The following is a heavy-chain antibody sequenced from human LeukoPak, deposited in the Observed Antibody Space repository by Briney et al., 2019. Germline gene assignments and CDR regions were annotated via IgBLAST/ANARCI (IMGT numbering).Heavy chain of an antibody. V-gene: IGHV3-30*02. CDR1: GFTFSSYG. J-gene: IGHJ4*02. Sequence: GGSLRLSCAASGFTFSSYGMHWVRQAPGKGLEWVAFIRYDGSNKYYADSVKGRFTISRDNSKNTLYLQMNSLRAEDTAVYYWAKDLPYYYDSSGIDYWGQGTLVTVSS. D-gene: IGHD3-22*01. CDR2: IRYDGSNK. CDR3: AKDLPYYYDSSGIDY.